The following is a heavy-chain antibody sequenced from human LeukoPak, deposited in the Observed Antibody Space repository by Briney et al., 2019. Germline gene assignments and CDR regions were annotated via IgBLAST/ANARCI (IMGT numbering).Heavy chain of an antibody. CDR1: GYTFTSYG. CDR3: ASGKSLGTIDY. Sequence: ASVKVSCKASGYTFTSYGISWVRQARGQGLEWVGWISAYDGNTKYAQKLQGRVTMTTDTSTSTAYMELRSLRSDDTAVYYCASGKSLGTIDYWGQGTLVTVSS. V-gene: IGHV1-18*01. D-gene: IGHD1-1*01. J-gene: IGHJ4*02. CDR2: ISAYDGNT.